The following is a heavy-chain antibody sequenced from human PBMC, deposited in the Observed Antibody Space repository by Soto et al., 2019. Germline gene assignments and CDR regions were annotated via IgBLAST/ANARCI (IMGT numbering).Heavy chain of an antibody. CDR3: ARLRISSSHYYYCYGMDV. Sequence: VASVKVSCKASGYTFTGYYMHWVRQAPGQGLEWMGWINPNSGGTNYAQKFQGRVTMTRDTSISTAYMELSRLRSDDTAVYYCARLRISSSHYYYCYGMDVWGQGTTVTVSS. CDR2: INPNSGGT. J-gene: IGHJ6*02. V-gene: IGHV1-2*02. D-gene: IGHD6-6*01. CDR1: GYTFTGYY.